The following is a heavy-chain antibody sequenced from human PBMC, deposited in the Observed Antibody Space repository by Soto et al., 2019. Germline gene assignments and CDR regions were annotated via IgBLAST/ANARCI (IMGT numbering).Heavy chain of an antibody. CDR2: ISYDGSNK. Sequence: PGGSLRLSCAASGFTFSSYAMHWVRQAPGKGLEWVAVISYDGSNKYYADSVKGRFTISRDNSKNTLYLQMNSLRAEDTAVYYCTRDDRDRYFDGLFHYYYYYGMDVWGQGTTVTVSS. V-gene: IGHV3-30-3*01. CDR3: TRDDRDRYFDGLFHYYYYYGMDV. D-gene: IGHD3-9*01. CDR1: GFTFSSYA. J-gene: IGHJ6*02.